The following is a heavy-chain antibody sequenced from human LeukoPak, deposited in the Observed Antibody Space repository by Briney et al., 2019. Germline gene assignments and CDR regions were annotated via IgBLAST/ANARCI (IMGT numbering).Heavy chain of an antibody. V-gene: IGHV4-34*01. J-gene: IGHJ4*02. D-gene: IGHD5-18*01. CDR2: INHSGST. CDR3: ARHYGYSYGPDY. Sequence: WETLSLTCAVYGGSFSGYYWSWIRQPPGKGLEWIGEINHSGSTNYNPSLKSRVTISVDTSKNQFSLKLSSVTAADTAVYYCARHYGYSYGPDYWGQGTLVTVSS. CDR1: GGSFSGYY.